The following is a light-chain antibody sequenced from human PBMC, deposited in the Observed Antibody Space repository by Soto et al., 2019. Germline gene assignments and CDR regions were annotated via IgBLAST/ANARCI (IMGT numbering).Light chain of an antibody. CDR1: QSVSSN. V-gene: IGKV3-15*01. J-gene: IGKJ4*01. CDR2: VAS. Sequence: EIVMTQSPATLSVSPGERATLSCRASQSVSSNLAWYQQKPGQTPKLRIYVASTRATGIPGRFSGSGDETKLTITISSLQSEDFAVYYCQQYNVWPLTFGGGNKVEFK. CDR3: QQYNVWPLT.